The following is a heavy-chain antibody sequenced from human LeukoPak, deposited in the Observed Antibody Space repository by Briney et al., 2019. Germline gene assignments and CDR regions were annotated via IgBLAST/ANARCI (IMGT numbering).Heavy chain of an antibody. V-gene: IGHV4-39*07. CDR2: IYYSGST. Sequence: PSETLSLTCTVSGGSISSSSYYWGWIRQPPGKGLEWIGSIYYSGSTYYNPSLKSRVTISVDTSKNQFSLKLSSVTAADTAVYYCARVGLVGATSYFDYWGQGTLVTVSP. J-gene: IGHJ4*02. D-gene: IGHD1-26*01. CDR3: ARVGLVGATSYFDY. CDR1: GGSISSSSYY.